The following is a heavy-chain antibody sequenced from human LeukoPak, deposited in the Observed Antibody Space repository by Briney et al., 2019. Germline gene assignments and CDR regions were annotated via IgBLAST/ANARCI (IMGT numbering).Heavy chain of an antibody. J-gene: IGHJ4*02. CDR1: GFTVSSNY. CDR2: IYSGGST. V-gene: IGHV3-53*01. Sequence: GGSLRLSCAASGFTVSSNYMSWVRQAPGKGLEWVSVIYSGGSTYYADSVKGRFTISRDNSKNTLYLQMNSLRAEDTAIYYCANPSTVTSFHYWGQGTLVTVSS. D-gene: IGHD4-11*01. CDR3: ANPSTVTSFHY.